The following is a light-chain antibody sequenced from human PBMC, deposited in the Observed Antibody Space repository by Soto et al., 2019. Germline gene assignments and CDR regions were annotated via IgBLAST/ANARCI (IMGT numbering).Light chain of an antibody. Sequence: EIVLTQSPGTLSLSPGERATLSCRASQSVTTSNLAWYQQKPGQPPRLLIDGASSRATGIPDRFGGGGSGTDFTLTISRLEPEDFAVYYCQQYGTSPITFGQGTRLEIK. CDR3: QQYGTSPIT. J-gene: IGKJ5*01. V-gene: IGKV3-20*01. CDR1: QSVTTSN. CDR2: GAS.